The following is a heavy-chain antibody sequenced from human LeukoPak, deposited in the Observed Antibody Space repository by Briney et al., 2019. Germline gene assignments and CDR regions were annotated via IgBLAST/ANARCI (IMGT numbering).Heavy chain of an antibody. CDR1: GFTFSSYA. D-gene: IGHD3-22*01. CDR2: ISGSGGST. V-gene: IGHV3-23*01. CDR3: AKASTMIVVNDY. J-gene: IGHJ4*02. Sequence: GGSLRLSCAASGFTFSSYAMSWVRQAPGKGPEWVSAISGSGGSTYYADSVKGRFTISRDNSKNTLYLQMNSLRAEDTAVYYCAKASTMIVVNDYWGQGTLVTVSS.